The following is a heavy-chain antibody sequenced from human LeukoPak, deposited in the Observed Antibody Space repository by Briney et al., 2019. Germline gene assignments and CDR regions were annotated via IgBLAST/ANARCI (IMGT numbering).Heavy chain of an antibody. CDR3: ARVATFDLWSLYHYSMDV. CDR1: GGSINSDY. J-gene: IGHJ6*03. Sequence: PSETLSLTCTVSGGSINSDYWSWIRQPPGKGLEWIGYIHHTGDTDYRPSLKSRVTISVDTSKTKFFLRVRSVTAADTAMYYCARVATFDLWSLYHYSMDVWGRGTTVTVSS. D-gene: IGHD3-3*01. V-gene: IGHV4-59*01. CDR2: IHHTGDT.